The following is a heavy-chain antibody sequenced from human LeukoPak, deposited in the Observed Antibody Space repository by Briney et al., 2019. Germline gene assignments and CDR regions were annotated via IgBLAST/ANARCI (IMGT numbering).Heavy chain of an antibody. Sequence: GGSLRLSCEASGFTFNTHAMSWVRQAPGKGLESVASITSSGRTPYYADSVKGRFTISRDNSKNTLYLQMNNLRGEDTAVYYCAKDRPNFYESSGSYYKIKGDFWGLGSLVTVSS. CDR1: GFTFNTHA. D-gene: IGHD3-10*01. V-gene: IGHV3-23*01. CDR2: ITSSGRTP. J-gene: IGHJ1*01. CDR3: AKDRPNFYESSGSYYKIKGDF.